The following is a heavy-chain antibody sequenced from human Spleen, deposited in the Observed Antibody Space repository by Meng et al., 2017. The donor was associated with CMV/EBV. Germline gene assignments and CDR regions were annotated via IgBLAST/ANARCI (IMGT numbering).Heavy chain of an antibody. V-gene: IGHV2-5*02. D-gene: IGHD5-24*01. CDR1: GFSLSTSGVG. CDR3: AHTSRDGYNRWLPFDY. J-gene: IGHJ4*02. Sequence: QIILKESGPTLVKSTQTLTPTCTLSGFSLSTSGVGVGWIRQPPGKALEWLALIYWDDDKRYSPSLKSRLTITKDTSKNQVVLTMTNMDPVDTATYYCAHTSRDGYNRWLPFDYWGQGTLVTVSS. CDR2: IYWDDDK.